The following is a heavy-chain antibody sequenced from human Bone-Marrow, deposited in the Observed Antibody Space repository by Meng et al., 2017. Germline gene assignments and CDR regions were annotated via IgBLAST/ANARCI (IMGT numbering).Heavy chain of an antibody. CDR2: ISAYNGNT. J-gene: IGHJ4*02. CDR1: GETRPSYG. D-gene: IGHD6-19*01. Sequence: AEGLVSGKASGETRPSYGIIWVLQAPGQWLEWMGWISAYNGNTNYAQRLQGRVTMTTDTSTSTAYMELRSLRSDDTAVYYCAVGYSSDWTKGEFDYWGQGTLVTVSS. CDR3: AVGYSSDWTKGEFDY. V-gene: IGHV1-18*01.